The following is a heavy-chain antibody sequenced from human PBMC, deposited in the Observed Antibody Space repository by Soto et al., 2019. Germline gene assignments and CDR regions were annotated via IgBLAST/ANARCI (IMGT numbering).Heavy chain of an antibody. CDR2: IRSKAYGGTT. CDR3: TTVETTVVRPFAY. J-gene: IGHJ4*02. V-gene: IGHV3-49*03. D-gene: IGHD4-17*01. Sequence: RLCSTAAGCTCVDYAVSCFRQAPGKGLEWVGFIRSKAYGGTTEYAASVKGRFTISRDDSKSIAYLQMNSLKTEDTAVYYCTTVETTVVRPFAYWGQGTLVTVSS. CDR1: GCTCVDYA.